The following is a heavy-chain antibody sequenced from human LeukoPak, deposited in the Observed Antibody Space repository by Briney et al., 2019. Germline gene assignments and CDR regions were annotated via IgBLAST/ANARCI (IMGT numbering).Heavy chain of an antibody. V-gene: IGHV4-4*07. Sequence: SETLSLTCTVSGGSISSYYWSWIRQPAGKGLEWIGRIYTSGSTNYNLSLKSRVTMSVDTSKNQFSLKLSSVTAADTAVYYCARDGGTYYYGSGSYTTLDYWGQGTLVTVSS. CDR3: ARDGGTYYYGSGSYTTLDY. CDR2: IYTSGST. CDR1: GGSISSYY. J-gene: IGHJ4*02. D-gene: IGHD3-10*01.